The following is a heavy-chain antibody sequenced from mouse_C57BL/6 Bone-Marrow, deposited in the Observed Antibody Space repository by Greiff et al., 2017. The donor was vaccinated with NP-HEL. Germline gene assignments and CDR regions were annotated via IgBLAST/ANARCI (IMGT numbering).Heavy chain of an antibody. CDR1: GYTFTSYD. CDR3: ARRGGYYGDWFAY. CDR2: IYPRDGST. V-gene: IGHV1-85*01. D-gene: IGHD2-3*01. J-gene: IGHJ3*01. Sequence: QVQLKESGPELVKPGASVKLSCKASGYTFTSYDINWVQQRPGQGLEWIGWIYPRDGSTKYNEKFKGKATLTVDTSSSTAYMELHSLTSEDSAVYFCARRGGYYGDWFAYWGQGTLVTVSA.